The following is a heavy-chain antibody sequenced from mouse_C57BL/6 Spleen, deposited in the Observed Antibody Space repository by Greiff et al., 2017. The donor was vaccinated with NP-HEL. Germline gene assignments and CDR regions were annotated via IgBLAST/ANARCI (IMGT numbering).Heavy chain of an antibody. CDR3: AREGYFDV. Sequence: QVQLQQSGPELVKPGASVKISCKASGYAFSSSWMNWVKQRPGKGLEWIGRIYPGDGDTNYNGKFKGKATLTADKSSSTAYMQLSRLTSGDSAVYFCAREGYFDVWGTGTTVTVSS. CDR1: GYAFSSSW. V-gene: IGHV1-82*01. J-gene: IGHJ1*03. CDR2: IYPGDGDT.